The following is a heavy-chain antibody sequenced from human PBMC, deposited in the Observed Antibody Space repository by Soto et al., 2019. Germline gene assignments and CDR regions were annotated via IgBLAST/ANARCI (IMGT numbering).Heavy chain of an antibody. CDR2: IDPSDSYT. D-gene: IGHD3-22*01. V-gene: IGHV5-10-1*01. CDR3: ARTSKRVVANEDLFAP. J-gene: IGHJ5*02. CDR1: GYIFTSCW. Sequence: GESLKISCKGSGYIFTSCWISWVRQMPGKGLEWMGRIDPSDSYTNYSPSFQGHVTISADKSISTAYLQWSSLKASDTAMYYCARTSKRVVANEDLFAPPGQRTLVIVS.